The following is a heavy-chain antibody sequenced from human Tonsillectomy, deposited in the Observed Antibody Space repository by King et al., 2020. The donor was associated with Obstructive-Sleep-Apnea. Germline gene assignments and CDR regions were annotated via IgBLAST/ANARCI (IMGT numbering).Heavy chain of an antibody. J-gene: IGHJ3*01. CDR2: IDPSDSYT. CDR3: ARQFYETPDPTDAFDF. CDR1: GYSFTNYW. D-gene: IGHD3-16*01. Sequence: VQLVESGAEMKKPGESLRISCKPSGYSFTNYWITWVRQMPGKGLEWMGRIDPSDSYTNYGPSFQGQVTISTDKSNNTAYLQWNNLKASDTAMYYCARQFYETPDPTDAFDFWGQGTMVIVSS. V-gene: IGHV5-10-1*03.